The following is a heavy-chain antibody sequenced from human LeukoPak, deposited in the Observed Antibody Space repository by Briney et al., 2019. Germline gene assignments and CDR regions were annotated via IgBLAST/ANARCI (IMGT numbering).Heavy chain of an antibody. J-gene: IGHJ3*02. CDR3: GRIPAAGSLKGSFDI. Sequence: GESLKISCKGSGYSFTTYWIGWVRQMPGKGLEWMGIIYPGDSVTTYSPSFQGQVTISADKSISTAYLQWSSLKASDSAMYYCGRIPAAGSLKGSFDIWGQGTMVTVSS. V-gene: IGHV5-51*01. CDR1: GYSFTTYW. D-gene: IGHD6-13*01. CDR2: IYPGDSVT.